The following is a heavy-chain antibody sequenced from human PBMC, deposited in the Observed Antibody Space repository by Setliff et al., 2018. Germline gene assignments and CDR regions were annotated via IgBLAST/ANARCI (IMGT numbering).Heavy chain of an antibody. CDR2: XYXXXXX. CDR1: VYSISRDCH. CDR3: ARLGGSSGSGGFYYYYYMDV. V-gene: IGHV4-38-2*01. J-gene: IGHJ6*03. D-gene: IGHD3-22*01. Sequence: SETLSLTCAVSVYSISRDCHWGWIRQPPGKGLEWIGSXYXXXXXXXXXXXXXXXXXXXDXXXXXFSLKLSSETAADTAVYYCARLGGSSGSGGFYYYYYMDVWGKGTTVTVSS.